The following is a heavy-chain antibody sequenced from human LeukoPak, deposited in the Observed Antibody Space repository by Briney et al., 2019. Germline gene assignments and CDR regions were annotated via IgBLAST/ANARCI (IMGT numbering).Heavy chain of an antibody. V-gene: IGHV3-48*02. CDR1: GFTFSSYG. CDR3: ARGYYFDY. J-gene: IGHJ4*02. CDR2: ISSSSNTI. Sequence: SGGSLRLSCAASGFTFSSYGMHWVRQAPGKGLEWISYISSSSNTIYYADSVKGRFTISRDNAKNSLYLQMNSLRDEDTAVYYCARGYYFDYWGQGTLVTVSS.